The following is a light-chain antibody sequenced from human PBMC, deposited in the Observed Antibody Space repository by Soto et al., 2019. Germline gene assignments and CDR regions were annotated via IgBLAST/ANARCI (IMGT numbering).Light chain of an antibody. V-gene: IGLV2-23*02. CDR3: CSSRV. CDR1: SSDVGSYNL. Sequence: QSVLTQPASVSGSPGQSITISCTGTSSDVGSYNLVSWYQQHPAKAPKLMIYEVSKRPSGVSNRFSGSKSGNTASLTISELQAEDEADYYCCSSRVFGGGTKVTVL. CDR2: EVS. J-gene: IGLJ3*02.